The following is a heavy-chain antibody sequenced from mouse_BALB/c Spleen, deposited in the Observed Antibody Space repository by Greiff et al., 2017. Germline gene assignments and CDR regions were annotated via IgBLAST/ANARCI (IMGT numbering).Heavy chain of an antibody. CDR3: ARSTTVPAMDY. CDR1: GFNIKDTY. J-gene: IGHJ4*01. CDR2: IDPANGNT. V-gene: IGHV14-3*02. Sequence: VQLQQSGAELVKPGASVKLSCTASGFNIKDTYMHWVKQRPEQGLEWIGRIDPANGNTKYDPKFQGKATITADTSSNTAYLQLSSLTSEDTAVYYCARSTTVPAMDYWGQGTSVTVSS. D-gene: IGHD1-1*01.